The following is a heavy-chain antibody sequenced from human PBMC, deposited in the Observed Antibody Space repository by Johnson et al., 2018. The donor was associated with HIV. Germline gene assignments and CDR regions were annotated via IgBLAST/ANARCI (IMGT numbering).Heavy chain of an antibody. V-gene: IGHV3-53*01. J-gene: IGHJ3*02. CDR3: TTDFPPSVRGYSDGNGHEPHAFDI. CDR2: IYSGDST. CDR1: GFTVSSNY. D-gene: IGHD5-18*01. Sequence: EVQLVESGGGLIQPGGSLRLSCAASGFTVSSNYMTWVRQAPGKGRERVSVIYSGDSTYYADSVKGRFTIPGDKSKSTLYVRMNSLKTEDTAVYYCTTDFPPSVRGYSDGNGHEPHAFDIWGQGTMVTVSS.